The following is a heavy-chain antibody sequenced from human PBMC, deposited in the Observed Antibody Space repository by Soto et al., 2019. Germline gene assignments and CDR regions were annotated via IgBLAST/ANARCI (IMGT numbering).Heavy chain of an antibody. V-gene: IGHV4-4*02. CDR1: SGSISSSNW. D-gene: IGHD4-4*01. J-gene: IGHJ6*03. Sequence: QVQLQESGPGLVKPSGTLSLTCAVSSGSISSSNWWSWVRQPPGKGLEWIGEIYHSGSTNYNPSLMSRVTISVDKSKNQFSLKLSSVTAADTAVYYCARREATGAYYYYYYMDVCGKGTTVTVSS. CDR3: ARREATGAYYYYYYMDV. CDR2: IYHSGST.